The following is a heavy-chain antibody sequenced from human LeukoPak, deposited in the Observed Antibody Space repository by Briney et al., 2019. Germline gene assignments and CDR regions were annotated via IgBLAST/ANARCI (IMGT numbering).Heavy chain of an antibody. CDR3: ATPLDYYDSSGYHQGGD. J-gene: IGHJ4*02. CDR2: TSSSSAYT. Sequence: GGSLRLSSAASGFSFSSISMIWVRQAPGKGLEWVSSTSSSSAYTFYAESGKGRFTISRDNAKNSLFLQMNSLRAEDTAMYYCATPLDYYDSSGYHQGGDWGQGTLVTVSS. V-gene: IGHV3-21*04. D-gene: IGHD3-22*01. CDR1: GFSFSSIS.